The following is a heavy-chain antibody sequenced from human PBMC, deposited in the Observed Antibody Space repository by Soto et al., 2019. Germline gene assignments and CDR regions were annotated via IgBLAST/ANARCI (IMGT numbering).Heavy chain of an antibody. V-gene: IGHV4-39*01. CDR1: GGSISSFNYF. CDR2: LYYSGNS. J-gene: IGHJ5*02. D-gene: IGHD2-15*01. CDR3: ARGGGSSFNWFDP. Sequence: QLQLQESGPGLVKPSETLSLTCTVSGGSISSFNYFWGWIRQPPGNGLEWMGSLYYSGNSYYNPPLQSRVTISVDTSKKQCTLTLRSVTASDTDVYYCARGGGSSFNWFDPWGQGTLVTVSP.